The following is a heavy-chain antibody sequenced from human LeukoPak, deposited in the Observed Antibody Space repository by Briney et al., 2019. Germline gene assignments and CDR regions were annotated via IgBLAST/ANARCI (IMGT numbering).Heavy chain of an antibody. CDR2: IYYSGST. J-gene: IGHJ3*02. Sequence: SETLSLTCTVSGGSISSSSYYWGWIRQPPGKGLEWIGSIYYSGSTYYNPSLKSRVTISVDTSKNQFSLKLSSVTAADTAVYYCAREFGGLNSGYDFGQAFDIWGQGTMVTVSS. CDR1: GGSISSSSYY. D-gene: IGHD5-12*01. V-gene: IGHV4-39*07. CDR3: AREFGGLNSGYDFGQAFDI.